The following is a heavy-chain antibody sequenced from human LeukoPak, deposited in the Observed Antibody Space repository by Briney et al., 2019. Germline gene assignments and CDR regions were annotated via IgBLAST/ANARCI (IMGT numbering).Heavy chain of an antibody. CDR3: ATYDFWSGYSPAPGYFQH. Sequence: MTSETLPLTCAVYGGSFSGYYWSWIRQPPGKGLGWIGEINHSGSTNYNPSLKSRVTISVDTSKNQFSLKLSSVTAADTAVYYCATYDFWSGYSPAPGYFQHWGQGTLVTVSS. CDR2: INHSGST. CDR1: GGSFSGYY. J-gene: IGHJ1*01. V-gene: IGHV4-34*01. D-gene: IGHD3-3*01.